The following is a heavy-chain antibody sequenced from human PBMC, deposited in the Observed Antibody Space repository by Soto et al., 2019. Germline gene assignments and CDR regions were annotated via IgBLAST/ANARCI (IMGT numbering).Heavy chain of an antibody. CDR3: ARYYFDRNYFDY. CDR2: IYYSGST. J-gene: IGHJ4*02. D-gene: IGHD3-22*01. V-gene: IGHV4-61*01. CDR1: GDSVSGASYY. Sequence: SETLSLTCTVSGDSVSGASYYWGWIRQPPGRGLEWIGYIYYSGSTTYNPPLKSRVTISVDTSKKQFSLKVSSVTAADTAVYYCARYYFDRNYFDYWGQGALVTVSS.